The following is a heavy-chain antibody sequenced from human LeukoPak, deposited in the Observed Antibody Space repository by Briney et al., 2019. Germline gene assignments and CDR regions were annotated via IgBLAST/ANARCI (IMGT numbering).Heavy chain of an antibody. CDR2: INPSGGST. CDR3: ARDEKGSGSYPSFYYYYYMDV. D-gene: IGHD3-10*01. CDR1: GYTFTSYY. J-gene: IGHJ6*03. V-gene: IGHV1-46*01. Sequence: ASVKVSCKASGYTFTSYYMHWVRQAPGQGLEWRGIINPSGGSTSYAQKFQGRVTMTRDMSTSTVYMELSSLRSDDTAVYYCARDEKGSGSYPSFYYYYYMDVWGKGTTVTVSS.